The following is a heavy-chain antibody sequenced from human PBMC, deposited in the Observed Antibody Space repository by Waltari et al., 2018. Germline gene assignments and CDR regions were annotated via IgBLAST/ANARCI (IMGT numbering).Heavy chain of an antibody. CDR3: ASQLNGWTYFAY. V-gene: IGHV5-51*01. D-gene: IGHD6-19*01. Sequence: EVQLVQSGAEVRKPGESLKISCKASGYRFNTYWVAWVRQMPGKGLEWMGIIYPGDTDTRYSPSFQGQVTISADKSISTAYLEWSSLKASDTAMYYCASQLNGWTYFAYWGQGTLVTVSS. CDR2: IYPGDTDT. J-gene: IGHJ4*02. CDR1: GYRFNTYW.